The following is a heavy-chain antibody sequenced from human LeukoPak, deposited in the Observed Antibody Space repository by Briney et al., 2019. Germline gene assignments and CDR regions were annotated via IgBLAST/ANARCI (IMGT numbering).Heavy chain of an antibody. CDR1: GFTFSTFA. J-gene: IGHJ4*02. CDR2: IFPSGGEI. V-gene: IGHV3-23*01. Sequence: PGGSLRLSCAASGFTFSTFAMIWVRQPPGKGLEWVSSIFPSGGEIHYADSVKGRFTISRDNSKSTLYLQMNSLGAEDTALYYCAKDQSSERFLDYWGQGTLVTVSS. D-gene: IGHD5-24*01. CDR3: AKDQSSERFLDY.